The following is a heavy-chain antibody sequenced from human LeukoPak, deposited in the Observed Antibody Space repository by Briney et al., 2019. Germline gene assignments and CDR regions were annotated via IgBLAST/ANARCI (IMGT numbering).Heavy chain of an antibody. V-gene: IGHV3-23*01. CDR2: ISGSGGST. CDR1: GFTFSSYA. J-gene: IGHJ4*02. CDR3: AKGKLRLGELSSFDY. Sequence: GGSLGLSCAASGFTFSSYAMSWVRQAPGKGLEWVSAISGSGGSTYYADSVKGRFTISRDNSKNTLYLQMNSLRAEDTAVYYCAKGKLRLGELSSFDYWGQGTLVTVSS. D-gene: IGHD3-16*02.